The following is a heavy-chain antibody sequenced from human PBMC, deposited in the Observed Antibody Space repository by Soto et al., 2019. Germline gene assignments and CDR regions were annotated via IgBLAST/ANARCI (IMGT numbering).Heavy chain of an antibody. D-gene: IGHD2-15*01. J-gene: IGHJ4*02. Sequence: ASVKVSCKASGYTFTSYGISWVRQAPGQGLEWMGWISAYNVNTNYAQKLKGRVTMTTDTSTSTAYMELRSLRAEDTAVFYCARGSGYCDGSSCYTLDYWGQGTLVTVSS. CDR3: ARGSGYCDGSSCYTLDY. CDR2: ISAYNVNT. CDR1: GYTFTSYG. V-gene: IGHV1-18*01.